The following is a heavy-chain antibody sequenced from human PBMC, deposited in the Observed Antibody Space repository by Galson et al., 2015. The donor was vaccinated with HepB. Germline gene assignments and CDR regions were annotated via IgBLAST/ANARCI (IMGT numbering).Heavy chain of an antibody. V-gene: IGHV3-15*01. Sequence: SLRLSCAASGFTFKNAWMSWVRQAPGKGLEWVGRIKSKTEGGTTDYAAPVKGRFTISRDDSEITLYLQMNSLKTEDTAVYYCTTLNLLWGNYPYTRDYWGQGTLVTVSS. J-gene: IGHJ4*02. D-gene: IGHD3-16*01. CDR3: TTLNLLWGNYPYTRDY. CDR2: IKSKTEGGTT. CDR1: GFTFKNAW.